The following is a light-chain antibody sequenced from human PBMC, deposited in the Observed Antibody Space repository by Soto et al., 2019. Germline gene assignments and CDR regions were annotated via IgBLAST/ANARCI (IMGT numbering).Light chain of an antibody. Sequence: DIQMTQSPSTLSASVGDRVTITCLSSQSISSWLAWYQQKPGKAPKLLIYDASSLESGVPSRFSGSGSGTEFTLTISSLQPEDFAVYYCQQHGSSPPWKCGQGTKVDIK. V-gene: IGKV1-5*01. CDR1: QSISSW. CDR2: DAS. J-gene: IGKJ1*01. CDR3: QQHGSSPPWK.